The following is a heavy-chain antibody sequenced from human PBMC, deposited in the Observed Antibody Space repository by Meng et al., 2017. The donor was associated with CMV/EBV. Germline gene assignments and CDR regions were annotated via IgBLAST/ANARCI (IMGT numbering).Heavy chain of an antibody. CDR1: SISSGGYY. V-gene: IGHV4-31*02. CDR3: ARAPYDSSGYLVALGDY. D-gene: IGHD3-22*01. J-gene: IGHJ4*02. CDR2: IYYSGST. Sequence: SISSGGYYWSWIRQHPRKGLEWIGYIYYSGSTYYNPSLKSRVTISVDTSKNQFSLKLSSVTAADTAVYYCARAPYDSSGYLVALGDYWGQGTLVTVSS.